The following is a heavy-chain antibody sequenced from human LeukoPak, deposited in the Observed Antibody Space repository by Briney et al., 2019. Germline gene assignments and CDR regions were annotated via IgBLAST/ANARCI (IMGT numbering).Heavy chain of an antibody. D-gene: IGHD3-22*01. J-gene: IGHJ4*02. CDR3: ARDYYDSSGYYYDY. CDR1: GFTFSGYT. Sequence: PGASLRLSCAASGFTFSGYTMSWVRQAPEKGLEWVSAISATGDRTYYAESVKGRFTISRDNSKNTLYLQMNSLRAEDTALYYCARDYYDSSGYYYDYWGQGTLVTVPS. CDR2: ISATGDRT. V-gene: IGHV3-23*01.